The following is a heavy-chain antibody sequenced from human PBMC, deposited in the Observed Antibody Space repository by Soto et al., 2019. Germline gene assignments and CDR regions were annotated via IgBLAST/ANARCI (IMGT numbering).Heavy chain of an antibody. Sequence: SVKVSCKASGGTFSSYAISWVRQAPGQGLEWMGGIIPIFGTANYAQKFQGRVTITADESTSTAYMELSSLRSEDTAVYYCATGRVSVVVPAATSPFDYWGQGTLVTVSS. CDR2: IIPIFGTA. J-gene: IGHJ4*02. D-gene: IGHD2-2*01. V-gene: IGHV1-69*13. CDR3: ATGRVSVVVPAATSPFDY. CDR1: GGTFSSYA.